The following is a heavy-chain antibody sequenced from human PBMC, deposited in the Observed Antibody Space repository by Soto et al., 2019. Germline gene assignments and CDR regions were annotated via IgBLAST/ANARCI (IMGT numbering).Heavy chain of an antibody. J-gene: IGHJ6*02. CDR1: GFSLNITRRG. CDR2: SFSKAEK. CDR3: ARISGNSHYYYYYGMDV. D-gene: IGHD6-25*01. Sequence: QVTLKESGPALVKPTETLTLTCTVSGFSLNITRRGVSWSRQPPGKALEWLAHSFSKAEKSYSTSLKSRLTISKDTYKSQVVLTMTNMDPVDTATYYCARISGNSHYYYYYGMDVWGRGTTVTVSS. V-gene: IGHV2-26*01.